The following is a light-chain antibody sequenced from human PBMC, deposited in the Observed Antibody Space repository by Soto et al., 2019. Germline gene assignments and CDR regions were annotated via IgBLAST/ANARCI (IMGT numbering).Light chain of an antibody. V-gene: IGKV3-15*01. J-gene: IGKJ5*01. CDR3: QQYSSSPS. CDR1: HSVSTN. Sequence: TTQAPSSLSVSPGERATLSFMSSHSVSTNLAWYQQKPGQVPSLLIYGASTRASGIPDRFSGSGSGTEFTLNIGSLQSEDFAVYYCQQYSSSPSFGQGTRLEIK. CDR2: GAS.